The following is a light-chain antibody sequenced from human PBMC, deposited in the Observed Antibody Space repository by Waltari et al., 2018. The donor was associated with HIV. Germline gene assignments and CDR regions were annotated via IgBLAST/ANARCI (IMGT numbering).Light chain of an antibody. J-gene: IGKJ2*01. CDR2: WAS. CDR1: QSVLFSSNNKNY. CDR3: QQYYSTPHT. V-gene: IGKV4-1*01. Sequence: DIVMSQSPDSLAVSLGERANINCKSSQSVLFSSNNKNYLAWYQQKPGEPPKLLIYWASTREFGVPDRFSGSGSGTDFTLTISSLQAEDVAVYYCQQYYSTPHTFGQGTKLEIK.